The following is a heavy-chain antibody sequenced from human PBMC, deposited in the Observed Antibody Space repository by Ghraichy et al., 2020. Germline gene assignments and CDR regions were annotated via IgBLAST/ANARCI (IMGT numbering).Heavy chain of an antibody. Sequence: SETLSLTCAVYGGSFSGYYWSWIRQPPGKGLEWIGEINHSGSTNYNPSLKSRVTISVDTSKNQFSLKLSSVTAADTAVYYCARQLEPIDYWGQGTLVTVSS. CDR2: INHSGST. CDR3: ARQLEPIDY. D-gene: IGHD1-1*01. V-gene: IGHV4-34*01. J-gene: IGHJ4*02. CDR1: GGSFSGYY.